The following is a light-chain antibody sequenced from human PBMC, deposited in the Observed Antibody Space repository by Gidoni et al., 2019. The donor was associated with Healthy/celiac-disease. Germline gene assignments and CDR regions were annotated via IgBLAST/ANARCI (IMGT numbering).Light chain of an antibody. Sequence: EIEMTQSPATLSVSPGERATLSCRASQSVSSNLAWYQQKPGQAPRLLIYGASTRATGIPARFSVSGSGTELTLTISSLQSEDFAVDYCQQYNNWPPITFGQGTRLEIK. CDR1: QSVSSN. CDR2: GAS. CDR3: QQYNNWPPIT. V-gene: IGKV3-15*01. J-gene: IGKJ5*01.